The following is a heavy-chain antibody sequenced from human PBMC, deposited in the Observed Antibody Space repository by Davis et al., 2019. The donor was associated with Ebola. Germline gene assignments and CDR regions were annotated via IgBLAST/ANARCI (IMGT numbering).Heavy chain of an antibody. CDR3: AGGLPIAVAGTMIDY. V-gene: IGHV1-8*02. J-gene: IGHJ4*02. Sequence: SVNVSCKASVYTFTSYDINWVRQATGQGLEWMGWMNPNSCNTGYAQKFQGRVTMTRNTSISTAYMELSSLRSEDTAVYYCAGGLPIAVAGTMIDYWGQGTLVTVSS. D-gene: IGHD6-19*01. CDR1: VYTFTSYD. CDR2: MNPNSCNT.